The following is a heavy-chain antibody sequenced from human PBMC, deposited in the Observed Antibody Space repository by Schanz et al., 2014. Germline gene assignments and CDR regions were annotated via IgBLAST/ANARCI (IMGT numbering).Heavy chain of an antibody. CDR2: FIVDSGNT. Sequence: EGQLAESGGGLVQPGGSLRLSCAVSGFTVSSNHMSWVRQAPGKGLEWVSGFIVDSGNTYYAGSVKGRFTISRDNSKNTLYLQMNSLRAEDTAVYYCAKDLLYGAPMPLNHLDFWGQGTLVTVSS. CDR3: AKDLLYGAPMPLNHLDF. D-gene: IGHD2-2*01. V-gene: IGHV3-23*04. CDR1: GFTVSSNH. J-gene: IGHJ4*02.